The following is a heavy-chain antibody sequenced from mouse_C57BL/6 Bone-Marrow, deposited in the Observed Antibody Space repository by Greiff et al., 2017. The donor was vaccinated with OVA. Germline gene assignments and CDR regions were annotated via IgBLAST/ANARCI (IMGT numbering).Heavy chain of an antibody. CDR1: SYTFTSYW. CDR3: ARSISSIYYGLDY. CDR2: IHPNSGST. D-gene: IGHD2-1*01. V-gene: IGHV1-64*01. J-gene: IGHJ2*01. Sequence: QVQLKQPGAELVKPGASVKLSCKASSYTFTSYWMHWVKQRPGQGLEWIGMIHPNSGSTNYNEKFKSKATLTVDKSSSTAYMQLSSLTSEDSAVYYCARSISSIYYGLDYWGQGTTLTVSS.